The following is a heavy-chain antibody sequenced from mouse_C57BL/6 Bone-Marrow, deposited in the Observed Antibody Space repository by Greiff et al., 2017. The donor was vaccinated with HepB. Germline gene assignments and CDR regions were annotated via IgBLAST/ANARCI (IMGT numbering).Heavy chain of an antibody. Sequence: DVKLQASGPVLVKPGASVKMSCKASGYTFTDYYMNWVKQSHGKSLEWIGVINPYNGGTSYNQKIKGKATLTVDKSSSKAYMELNSLTSEDSAVNYCARGGLNEHYCDYWGQGTTLTVSS. D-gene: IGHD3-1*01. V-gene: IGHV1-19*01. J-gene: IGHJ2*01. CDR3: ARGGLNEHYCDY. CDR1: GYTFTDYY. CDR2: INPYNGGT.